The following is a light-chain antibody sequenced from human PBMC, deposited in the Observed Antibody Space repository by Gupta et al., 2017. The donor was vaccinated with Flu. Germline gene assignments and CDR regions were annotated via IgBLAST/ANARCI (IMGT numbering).Light chain of an antibody. CDR2: GNS. J-gene: IGLJ2*01. CDR1: SSNLGAGFD. V-gene: IGLV1-40*01. CDR3: QYSDNSMSGYVV. Sequence: QPVLTQPPSVSGAPGQRVTISCTGSSSNLGAGFDVHWYQQLPGTAPKLLIYGNSNRPSGVPDRFSGAKSGTSASPVITGRQAEDEADEYCQYSDNSMSGYVVFGGGTKLTVL.